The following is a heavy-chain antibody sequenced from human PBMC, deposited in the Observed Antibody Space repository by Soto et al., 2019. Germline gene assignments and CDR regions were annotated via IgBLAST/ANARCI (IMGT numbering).Heavy chain of an antibody. CDR3: APNPWMRDFDY. V-gene: IGHV3-53*02. J-gene: IGHJ4*02. D-gene: IGHD5-12*01. Sequence: EVQLVETGGGLIQPGGSLRLSCEASGFSVSNNYMSWVRQAPGKGLEWVSVVYDGGSTYYADSVKGRFTISRDISKNTLYLQMNSLRADDTAVYYCAPNPWMRDFDYRGQGTLVTVSS. CDR1: GFSVSNNY. CDR2: VYDGGST.